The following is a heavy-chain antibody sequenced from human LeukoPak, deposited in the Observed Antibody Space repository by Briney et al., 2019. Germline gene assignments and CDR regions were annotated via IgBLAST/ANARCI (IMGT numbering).Heavy chain of an antibody. D-gene: IGHD3-10*01. CDR3: ARRAPHYYLSLSAGGNGMDV. Sequence: SGPALVKPTQTLTLTCTFSGFSLRTRGMCVSWVRQPPGKALEWLARIDWDDDKYYSTSLKTRLTISKDTSKNQVVLTMTNVDPVDTATYYCARRAPHYYLSLSAGGNGMDVWGQGTTVTVSS. J-gene: IGHJ6*02. CDR2: IDWDDDK. V-gene: IGHV2-70*11. CDR1: GFSLRTRGMC.